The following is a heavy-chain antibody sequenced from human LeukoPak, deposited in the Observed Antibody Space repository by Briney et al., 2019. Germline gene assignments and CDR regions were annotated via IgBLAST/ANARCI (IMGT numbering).Heavy chain of an antibody. CDR2: IYYSGST. CDR3: ARTTIFGVDAFDI. Sequence: SETLSLTCTVSGGSISRGDYYWSWIRQPPGRGLEGVVYIYYSGSTYYNPSLKRRVTISVDTSKNQFSLKLSSVTAADTAVYYCARTTIFGVDAFDIWGQGTMVTVSS. V-gene: IGHV4-30-4*08. D-gene: IGHD3-3*01. CDR1: GGSISRGDYY. J-gene: IGHJ3*02.